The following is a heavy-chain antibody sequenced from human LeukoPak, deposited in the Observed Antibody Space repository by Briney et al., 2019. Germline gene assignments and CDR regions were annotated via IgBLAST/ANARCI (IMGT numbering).Heavy chain of an antibody. V-gene: IGHV3-11*04. CDR3: ARESYSARFDY. D-gene: IGHD2-21*01. Sequence: LSLTCTVSGYSISSGYFWGWIRQPPGKGLEWISYIGIRSSTIYYADSVKGRFTISRDNAKNSLYLQMNSLRAEDTAVYYCARESYSARFDYWGQGTLVTVSS. CDR2: IGIRSSTI. CDR1: GYSISSGYF. J-gene: IGHJ4*02.